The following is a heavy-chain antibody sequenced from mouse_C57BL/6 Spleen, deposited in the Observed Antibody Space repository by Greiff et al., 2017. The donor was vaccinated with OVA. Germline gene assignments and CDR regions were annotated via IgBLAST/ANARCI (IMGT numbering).Heavy chain of an antibody. J-gene: IGHJ2*01. V-gene: IGHV1-26*01. CDR2: INPNNGGT. CDR3: ARKPLYSKRGYYFDY. D-gene: IGHD2-5*01. CDR1: GYTFTDYY. Sequence: EVQLQQSGPELVKPGASVKISCKASGYTFTDYYMNWVKQSHGKSLEWIGDINPNNGGTSYNQKFKGKATLTVDKSSSTAYMELRSLTSEDSAVYYCARKPLYSKRGYYFDYWGQGTTLTVSS.